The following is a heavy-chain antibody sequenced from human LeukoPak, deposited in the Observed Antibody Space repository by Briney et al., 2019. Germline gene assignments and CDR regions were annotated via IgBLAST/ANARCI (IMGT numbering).Heavy chain of an antibody. D-gene: IGHD1-26*01. Sequence: GGSLRLSCAASGFTVSSNYMSWVRQAPGKRLEWVSVIYSGGGTYYADSVKGRFTISRDNSKNTLYLQMNSLRAEDTAVYYCARDRPGSDAGFDYWGQGTLVTVPS. V-gene: IGHV3-53*01. CDR2: IYSGGGT. J-gene: IGHJ4*02. CDR3: ARDRPGSDAGFDY. CDR1: GFTVSSNY.